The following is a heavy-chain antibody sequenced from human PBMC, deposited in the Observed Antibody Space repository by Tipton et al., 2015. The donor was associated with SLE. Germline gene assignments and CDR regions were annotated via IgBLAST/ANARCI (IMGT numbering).Heavy chain of an antibody. D-gene: IGHD4-17*01. CDR2: IKSKTDGGTT. CDR1: GFTFSNAW. J-gene: IGHJ4*02. V-gene: IGHV3-15*01. Sequence: QLVQSGGGLVKPGGSLRLSCAASGFTFSNAWMSWVRQAPGKGLEWVGRIKSKTDGGTTDYAAPVKGRFTISRDDSKNTLYLQMNSLKTEDTAVYYCTTESYGDDTPFDYWGQGTLVTVSS. CDR3: TTESYGDDTPFDY.